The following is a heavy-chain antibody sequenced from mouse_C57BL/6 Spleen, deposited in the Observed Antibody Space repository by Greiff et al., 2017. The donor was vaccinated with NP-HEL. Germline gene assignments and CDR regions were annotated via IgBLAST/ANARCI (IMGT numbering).Heavy chain of an antibody. V-gene: IGHV14-1*01. D-gene: IGHD2-3*01. CDR3: TYDGYYVSWFAY. CDR2: IDPEDGDT. J-gene: IGHJ3*01. Sequence: VQLKQSGAELVRPGASVKLSCTASGFNIKDYYMHWVKQRPEQGLEWIGRIDPEDGDTEYAPKFQGKATMTADTSSNTAYLQLSSLTSEDTAVYYCTYDGYYVSWFAYWGQGTLVTVSA. CDR1: GFNIKDYY.